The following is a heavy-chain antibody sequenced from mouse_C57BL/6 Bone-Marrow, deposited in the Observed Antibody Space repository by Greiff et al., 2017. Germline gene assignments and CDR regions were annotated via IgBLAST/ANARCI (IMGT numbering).Heavy chain of an antibody. Sequence: EVQLQESGGGLVKPGGSLKLSCAASGFTFSSYAMSWVRQTPEKRLEWVATISDGGSYTYYPDNVKGRFTISSDNAKNNLYLQMSHLKSEDTAMXYCARGVTTVGGFAYWGQGTLVTVSA. V-gene: IGHV5-4*01. CDR3: ARGVTTVGGFAY. D-gene: IGHD1-1*01. CDR1: GFTFSSYA. J-gene: IGHJ3*01. CDR2: ISDGGSYT.